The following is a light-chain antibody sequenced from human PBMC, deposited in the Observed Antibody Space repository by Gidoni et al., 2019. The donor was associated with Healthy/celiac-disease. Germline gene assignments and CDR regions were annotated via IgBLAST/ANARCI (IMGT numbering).Light chain of an antibody. CDR2: GAS. V-gene: IGKV3-20*01. CDR1: QCVSSSY. J-gene: IGKJ1*01. Sequence: EIVLTQAPVTLSLSPGERATLSCRASQCVSSSYLAWYQQKPGQAPRLLVYGASSRATGIPDRCRGSGSGTDCTLTISRLEPEDFAVYYCQQYGSSPGTFGQGTKVEIK. CDR3: QQYGSSPGT.